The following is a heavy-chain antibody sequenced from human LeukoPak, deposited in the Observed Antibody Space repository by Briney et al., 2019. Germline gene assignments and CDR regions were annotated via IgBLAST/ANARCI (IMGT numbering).Heavy chain of an antibody. Sequence: GGSLRLSCAASGFTFSTFAMIWVRQPPGKGLEWVSSIFPSGGEIHYADSVRGRFTISRDTSKNTLYLQMNSLRAEDTAVYYCARRAGAYSHPYDYWGQGTLVTVSS. V-gene: IGHV3-23*01. CDR2: IFPSGGEI. CDR1: GFTFSTFA. J-gene: IGHJ4*02. D-gene: IGHD4/OR15-4a*01. CDR3: ARRAGAYSHPYDY.